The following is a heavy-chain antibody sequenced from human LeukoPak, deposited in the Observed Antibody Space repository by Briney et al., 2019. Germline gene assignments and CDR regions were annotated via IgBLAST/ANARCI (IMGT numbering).Heavy chain of an antibody. CDR1: GFTXSSYG. Sequence: GFTXSSYGMSWVRQAPGKGLEWVSAISGSGGSTYYADSVKGRFTISRDNSKNTLYLQMNSLRAEDTGVYYXAXDLXPXIAXAGTFDYWGQGXLVTVSS. V-gene: IGHV3-23*01. D-gene: IGHD6-13*01. J-gene: IGHJ4*02. CDR2: ISGSGGST. CDR3: AXDLXPXIAXAGTFDY.